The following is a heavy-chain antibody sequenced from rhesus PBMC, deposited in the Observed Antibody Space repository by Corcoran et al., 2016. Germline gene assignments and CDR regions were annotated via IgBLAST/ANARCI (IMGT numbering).Heavy chain of an antibody. V-gene: IGHV4-65*02. CDR1: GGSISSRNG. CDR2: IGGSSVTT. J-gene: IGHJ4*01. Sequence: QVQLQESGPGLVKPSETLSLTCAVSGGSISSRNGWSWIRQPPGKGLEWIGKIGGSSVTTSYNPALKRQVTTSKDRSKNQFALKLRSVAAADSAVDYCARRGNYSSGWDADYWGQGVLVTVSS. CDR3: ARRGNYSSGWDADY. D-gene: IGHD6-31*01.